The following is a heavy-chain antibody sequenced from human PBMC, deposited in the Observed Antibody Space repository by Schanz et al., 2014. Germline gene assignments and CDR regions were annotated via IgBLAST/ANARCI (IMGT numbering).Heavy chain of an antibody. CDR1: GFSFSSYA. D-gene: IGHD3-10*01. V-gene: IGHV3-23*01. CDR3: AKGRFGELSAFDI. CDR2: MNESHSTI. Sequence: EVQLLESGGGLVEPGGSLRLSCAASGFSFSSYAMGWVRQARGKGLEWVSAMNESHSTIYYADSVRGRFTISRDNSKNTLYLQMNSLRAEDTAVYCCAKGRFGELSAFDIWGQGTMVTVSS. J-gene: IGHJ3*02.